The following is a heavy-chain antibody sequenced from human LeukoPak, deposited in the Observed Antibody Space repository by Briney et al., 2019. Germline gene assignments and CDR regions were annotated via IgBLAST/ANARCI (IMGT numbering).Heavy chain of an antibody. D-gene: IGHD6-19*01. CDR3: ARVISVAGTGDY. V-gene: IGHV1-18*01. J-gene: IGHJ4*02. Sequence: ASVKVSCEASGYTFTSYGISWVRQAPGQGLEWMGWISAYNGNTNYAQKLQGRVTMTTDTSTSTAYMELRSLRSDDTAVYYCARVISVAGTGDYWGQGTLVTVSS. CDR1: GYTFTSYG. CDR2: ISAYNGNT.